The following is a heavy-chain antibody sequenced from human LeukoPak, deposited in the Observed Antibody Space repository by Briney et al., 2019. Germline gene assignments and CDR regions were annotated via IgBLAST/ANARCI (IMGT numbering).Heavy chain of an antibody. D-gene: IGHD1-26*01. J-gene: IGHJ4*02. CDR3: ARDTDGSLDY. Sequence: GGSLRLSCAASGFTFSGYEMNWVRQAPGKGLEWVSYISSSGTTKYYADSVKGRFTISRDNAKNSLYLQMNSLRADDTAVYYCARDTDGSLDYWGQGILVTVAS. CDR2: ISSSGTTK. V-gene: IGHV3-48*03. CDR1: GFTFSGYE.